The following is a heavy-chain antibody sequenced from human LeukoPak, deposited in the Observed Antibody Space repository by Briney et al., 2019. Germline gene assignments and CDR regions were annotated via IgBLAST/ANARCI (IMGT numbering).Heavy chain of an antibody. CDR1: GVSISSHY. J-gene: IGHJ4*02. CDR2: IYYNGST. CDR3: ARGPLYYYENSGYPTN. V-gene: IGHV4-59*11. Sequence: SETLSLTCTVSGVSISSHYWRWIRQPPGKGLEWMGYIYYNGSTNYNPSLKSRVTISVDTSKNQFSLRLSSVTAADTAVYYCARGPLYYYENSGYPTNWGQGTLVTVSS. D-gene: IGHD3-22*01.